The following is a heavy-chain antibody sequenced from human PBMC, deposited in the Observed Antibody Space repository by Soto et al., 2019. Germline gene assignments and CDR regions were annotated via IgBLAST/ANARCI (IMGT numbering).Heavy chain of an antibody. V-gene: IGHV4-34*01. Sequence: SETLSLTCAVYGGSFSGYYWSWIRQPPGKGLEWNGEINHSGSTNYNPSLKRRVTISVDTSKNQFSLKLSSVTAADTAVYYCVRRMITFGGGIDPAELEYWGQGTLVTVSS. J-gene: IGHJ4*02. D-gene: IGHD3-16*02. CDR1: GGSFSGYY. CDR3: VRRMITFGGGIDPAELEY. CDR2: INHSGST.